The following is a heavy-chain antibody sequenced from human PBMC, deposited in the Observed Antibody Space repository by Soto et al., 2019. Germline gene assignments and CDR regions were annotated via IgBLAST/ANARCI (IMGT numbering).Heavy chain of an antibody. Sequence: SETLSLTCTVSGGSISSCYWSWIRQPPGKGLEWIGYICYSGSTNYNPSLKSRVTISVDTSKNQFSLKLSSVTAADTAVYYCAKDSPVGVPLLRDLHDWGQGTLVTVSS. D-gene: IGHD2-15*01. CDR1: GGSISSCY. CDR2: ICYSGST. V-gene: IGHV4-59*01. CDR3: AKDSPVGVPLLRDLHD. J-gene: IGHJ1*01.